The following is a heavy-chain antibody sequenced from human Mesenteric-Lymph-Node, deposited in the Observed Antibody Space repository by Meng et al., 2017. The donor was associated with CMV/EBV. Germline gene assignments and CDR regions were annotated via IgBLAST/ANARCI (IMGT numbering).Heavy chain of an antibody. V-gene: IGHV1-3*01. CDR3: ARMDSGWYGDY. J-gene: IGHJ4*02. Sequence: SCKASGYTLTSYAMHWVRQAPGQRLEWIGWINAGNGNTKYSQKFQGRVTITRDTSASTAYMELSSLRSEDTAVYYCARMDSGWYGDYWGQGTLVTVSS. CDR2: INAGNGNT. D-gene: IGHD6-19*01. CDR1: GYTLTSYA.